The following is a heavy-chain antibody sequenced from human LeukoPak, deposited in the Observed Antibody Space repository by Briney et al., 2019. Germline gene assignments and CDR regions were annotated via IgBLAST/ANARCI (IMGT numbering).Heavy chain of an antibody. CDR1: GYXFHNYW. CDR3: ARHRPDYGDLDY. Sequence: GESLRISCNASGYXFHNYWITWVRQMPGKGLEWMGRIDPSDSYTNYSPSFQGHVTISADKSISTAYLQWSRLKASDTAIYYCARHRPDYGDLDYWGQGTLVTVSS. CDR2: IDPSDSYT. V-gene: IGHV5-10-1*01. D-gene: IGHD4-17*01. J-gene: IGHJ4*02.